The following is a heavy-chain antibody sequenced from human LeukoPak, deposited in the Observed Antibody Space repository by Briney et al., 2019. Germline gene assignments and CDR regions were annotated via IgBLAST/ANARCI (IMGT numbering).Heavy chain of an antibody. CDR2: IRSTAYSGTT. CDR3: SRADYYDSSEVAFDI. V-gene: IGHV3-49*03. Sequence: GGSLRLSCTASGFTFAEYAVSWFRQAPGKGLEWVGFIRSTAYSGTTENAASVKGRFTFSRDDSKSVAYLQMNSLKIEDTAIYYCSRADYYDSSEVAFDIWGQGTMVIVSS. J-gene: IGHJ3*02. D-gene: IGHD3-22*01. CDR1: GFTFAEYA.